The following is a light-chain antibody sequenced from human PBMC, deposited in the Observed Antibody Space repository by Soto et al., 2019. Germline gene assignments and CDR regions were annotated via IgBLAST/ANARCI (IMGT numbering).Light chain of an antibody. CDR3: APWDDTVFNYV. J-gene: IGLJ1*01. V-gene: IGLV1-47*01. Sequence: QSVLTQPPSVSGTPGQRVTISCSGSISNIGSNYVSWFQQLPGTAPKVLSSRNNQRPSGVPDRFSGSKSGTSASLAISSLRSEVEAEYYCAPWDDTVFNYVFGTGTKLTVL. CDR2: RNN. CDR1: ISNIGSNY.